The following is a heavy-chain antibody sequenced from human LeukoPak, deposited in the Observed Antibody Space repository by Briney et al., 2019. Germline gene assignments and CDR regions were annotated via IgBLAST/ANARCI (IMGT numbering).Heavy chain of an antibody. V-gene: IGHV1-46*01. Sequence: ASVKVSCKASGYTFTSYHMHWVRQAPGQGLEWMGIINPSGGSTSYAQKFQGRVTMTRDMSTSTVYMELRRLRSDDTAVYYCARDSSIAVAGIVNYWGQGTLVTVSS. CDR2: INPSGGST. CDR3: ARDSSIAVAGIVNY. CDR1: GYTFTSYH. J-gene: IGHJ4*02. D-gene: IGHD6-19*01.